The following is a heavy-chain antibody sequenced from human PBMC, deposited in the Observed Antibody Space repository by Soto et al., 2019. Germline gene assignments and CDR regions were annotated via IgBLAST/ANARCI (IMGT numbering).Heavy chain of an antibody. D-gene: IGHD1-7*01. Sequence: QVQLVQSGAAVKKPGASVKVSCKASGYTFTTYGISWVRQAPGQGLEWMGWISAYNGHTNYAQKLQGRVTMTTDTSPSTAYLELRSLRSDDTAVYYWARESGTTYTPDYWGQGIPVNVPS. V-gene: IGHV1-18*04. CDR3: ARESGTTYTPDY. CDR2: ISAYNGHT. J-gene: IGHJ4*02. CDR1: GYTFTTYG.